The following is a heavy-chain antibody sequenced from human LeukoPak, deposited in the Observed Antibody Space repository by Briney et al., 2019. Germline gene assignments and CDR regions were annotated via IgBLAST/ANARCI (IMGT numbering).Heavy chain of an antibody. CDR1: GFTFSSYS. J-gene: IGHJ6*03. CDR2: ISSSSSYI. CDR3: ARGGGSGVYYYYMDV. Sequence: PGGSLRLSCAASGFTFSSYSMNWVRQAPGKGLEWVSSISSSSSYIYYADSVKGRFTISRDNAKNSLYLQMNSLRAEDTAVYYCARGGGSGVYYYYMDVWGKGTTVTVSS. D-gene: IGHD2-15*01. V-gene: IGHV3-21*01.